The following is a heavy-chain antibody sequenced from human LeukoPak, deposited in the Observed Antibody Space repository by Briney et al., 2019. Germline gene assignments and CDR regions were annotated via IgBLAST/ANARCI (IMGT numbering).Heavy chain of an antibody. D-gene: IGHD1-26*01. Sequence: ASVKVSCKASGYSFPGYYMHWVRQAPGQGLEWMGWINTNNGGTNYAQKFQGRVTMTRDTSINTAYMEPSSLRSDDTAVYYCARDRVSGRNADYFDYWGQGTLVTVSS. CDR1: GYSFPGYY. V-gene: IGHV1-2*02. J-gene: IGHJ4*02. CDR3: ARDRVSGRNADYFDY. CDR2: INTNNGGT.